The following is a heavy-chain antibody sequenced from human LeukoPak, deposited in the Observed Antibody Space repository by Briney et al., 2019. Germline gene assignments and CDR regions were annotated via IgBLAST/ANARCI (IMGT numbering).Heavy chain of an antibody. CDR3: ARGKTVAGTTVFWYFDL. J-gene: IGHJ2*01. CDR2: IYSGGST. V-gene: IGHV3-53*04. Sequence: PGPSLRLSCAASALTVSSNYMGSVSQAPGKGMEWVSVIYSGGSTYYAASVKGRFTISTHATKNTLYLQMNSLRAENTAVYYCARGKTVAGTTVFWYFDLWGRGTLVTVSS. D-gene: IGHD6-19*01. CDR1: ALTVSSNY.